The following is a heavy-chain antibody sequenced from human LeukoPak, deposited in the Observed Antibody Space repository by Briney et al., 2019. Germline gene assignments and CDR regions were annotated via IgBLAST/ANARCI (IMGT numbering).Heavy chain of an antibody. V-gene: IGHV1-18*01. CDR3: ARTSLENDYGGNDY. J-gene: IGHJ4*02. CDR2: ISAYNGNT. Sequence: ASVKVSCKASGYTFTSYGISWVRQAPGQGLEWMGWISAYNGNTNYAQKLQDRVTMTTDTSTSTACMELRSLRSDDTAVYYCARTSLENDYGGNDYWGQGTLVTVSS. CDR1: GYTFTSYG. D-gene: IGHD4-23*01.